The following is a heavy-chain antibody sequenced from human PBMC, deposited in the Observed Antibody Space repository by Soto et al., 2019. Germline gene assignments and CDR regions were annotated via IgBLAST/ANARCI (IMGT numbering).Heavy chain of an antibody. Sequence: AAVRVSCKASGYTFTRSGISWVRQAPEQGLEWMGWISSYNGDTNDAQTFQGRVTMTTDTSTSTVDTEVRSLRSDDTAVYYCAREGVAPYYYYGMDVWGQGNPVTVS. CDR1: GYTFTRSG. V-gene: IGHV1-18*04. CDR3: AREGVAPYYYYGMDV. D-gene: IGHD5-12*01. J-gene: IGHJ6*02. CDR2: ISSYNGDT.